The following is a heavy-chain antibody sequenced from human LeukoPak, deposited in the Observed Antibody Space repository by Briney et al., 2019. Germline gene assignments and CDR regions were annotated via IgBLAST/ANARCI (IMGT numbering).Heavy chain of an antibody. CDR2: INSDGSST. J-gene: IGHJ4*02. CDR3: ARVGQALGTYYFDY. D-gene: IGHD1-1*01. Sequence: GGSLRLSCAASGFTFSSYWMHWVRQAPGKGLVWVSRINSDGSSTTYADSVKGRFTISRDNAKNTLYLQMNSLRAEDTAVYYRARVGQALGTYYFDYWGQGTLVTVSS. V-gene: IGHV3-74*01. CDR1: GFTFSSYW.